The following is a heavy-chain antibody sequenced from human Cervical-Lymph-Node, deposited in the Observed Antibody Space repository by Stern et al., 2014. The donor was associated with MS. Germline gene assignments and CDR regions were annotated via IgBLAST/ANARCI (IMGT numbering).Heavy chain of an antibody. CDR2: IIPTGGLP. J-gene: IGHJ5*02. CDR3: ARGTVTNREAATLHNLFDP. CDR1: GGIFTSSYA. D-gene: IGHD2-15*01. V-gene: IGHV1-69*04. Sequence: QVQLVQSGAEVKEPGSSVNVSCKASGGIFTSSYAITWVRQPPGQGLEWMGRIIPTGGLPNYAQKFQGRVTITADKSTSTAYMEVTSLRSEDTAVYYCARGTVTNREAATLHNLFDPWGQGTLVIVSS.